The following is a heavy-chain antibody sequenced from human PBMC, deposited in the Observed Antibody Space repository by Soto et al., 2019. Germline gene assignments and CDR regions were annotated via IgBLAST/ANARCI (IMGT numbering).Heavy chain of an antibody. Sequence: PGGSLRLSCAASGFTFSSYGMHWVRQAPGKGLEWVAVISYDGSNKYYADSVKGRFTISRDNSKNTLYLQMNSLRAEDTAVYYCAKDLEVDIVVVPAAITLWYNYMDVWGKGTTVTVSS. CDR3: AKDLEVDIVVVPAAITLWYNYMDV. D-gene: IGHD2-2*02. CDR1: GFTFSSYG. CDR2: ISYDGSNK. V-gene: IGHV3-30*18. J-gene: IGHJ6*03.